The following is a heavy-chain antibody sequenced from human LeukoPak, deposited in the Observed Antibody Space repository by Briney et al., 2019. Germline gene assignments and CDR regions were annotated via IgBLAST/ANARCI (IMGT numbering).Heavy chain of an antibody. J-gene: IGHJ4*02. CDR3: ARDRYGGNIDY. V-gene: IGHV4-59*01. Sequence: SETLSFTCTVSGGSISSYYWSWIRQPPGKGLEWIGDIYYSGSTNYNPSLKSRVTISVDTSKNQFSLKLSSVTAADTAVYYCARDRYGGNIDYWGQGTRVTVSS. D-gene: IGHD4-23*01. CDR1: GGSISSYY. CDR2: IYYSGST.